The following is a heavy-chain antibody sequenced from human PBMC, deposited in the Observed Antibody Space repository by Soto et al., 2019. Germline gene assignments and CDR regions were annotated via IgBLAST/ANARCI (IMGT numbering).Heavy chain of an antibody. CDR1: GGSIRSYC. V-gene: IGHV4-59*08. CDR2: ICNSGTT. J-gene: IGHJ5*02. CDR3: ARNTEEDDYVWGSYRFKFDP. Sequence: SETLSLTCTVSGGSIRSYCWTWIRQPPGEGLEWIGCICNSGTTNYNPSLKSRVAISVDTSKNQFSLQLSSVTVADTAVYYCARNTEEDDYVWGSYRFKFDPWGQGTLVTVSS. D-gene: IGHD3-16*02.